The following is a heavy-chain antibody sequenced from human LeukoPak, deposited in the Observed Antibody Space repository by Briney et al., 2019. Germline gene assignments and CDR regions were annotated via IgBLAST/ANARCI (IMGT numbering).Heavy chain of an antibody. CDR1: GVSISGYY. CDR3: ARQISGNKDY. CDR2: IFYRESFSYGGTT. V-gene: IGHV4-59*08. D-gene: IGHD1/OR15-1a*01. Sequence: SETLSLTCTVSGVSISGYYWIWIRQSPGRGLEYIGSIFYRESFSYGGTTFYNPSLQSRVTISVDTSKNAFSLRLTSVTAADTAVYFCARQISGNKDYWGQGTLVTVTS. J-gene: IGHJ4*02.